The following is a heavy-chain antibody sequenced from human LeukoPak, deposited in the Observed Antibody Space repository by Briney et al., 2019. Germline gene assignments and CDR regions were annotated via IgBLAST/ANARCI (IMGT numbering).Heavy chain of an antibody. V-gene: IGHV3-9*01. CDR3: AKGTALRYFDWSYFDY. Sequence: SLRLSCAASGFTFDDYAMHWVRQAPGKGLEWVSGISWNSGSIGYADSVKGRFTISRDNAKNSLYLQMNSLRAEDTALYYCAKGTALRYFDWSYFDYWGQGTLVTVSS. CDR2: ISWNSGSI. D-gene: IGHD3-9*01. CDR1: GFTFDDYA. J-gene: IGHJ4*02.